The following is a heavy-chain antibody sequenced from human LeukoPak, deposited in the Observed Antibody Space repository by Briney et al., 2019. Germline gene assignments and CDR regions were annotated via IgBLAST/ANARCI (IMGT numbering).Heavy chain of an antibody. CDR1: GGTFSSYA. D-gene: IGHD6-19*01. CDR2: IIPIFGTA. CDR3: ARDLLNNGGWQPTVFDP. J-gene: IGHJ5*02. Sequence: GASVKVSCKASGGTFSSYAISWVRQAPGQGLEWMGGIIPIFGTANYAQKFQGRVTITADESTSTAYMELSSLRSEDTAVYYCARDLLNNGGWQPTVFDPWGQGTPVIVSS. V-gene: IGHV1-69*13.